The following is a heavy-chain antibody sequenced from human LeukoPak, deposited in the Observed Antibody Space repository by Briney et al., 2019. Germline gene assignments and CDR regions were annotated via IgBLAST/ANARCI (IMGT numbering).Heavy chain of an antibody. V-gene: IGHV1-2*02. CDR1: GYTFNAYY. D-gene: IGHD6-13*01. Sequence: ASVKVSCTAFGYTFNAYYIHWVRQAPGQGLEWMGWINPKSGSTYYAQKFQGRVTMTRDTSITTANMELNNLKSDDTAIYYCARITEAGRSWCDTWGQGTLVIVSS. J-gene: IGHJ5*02. CDR3: ARITEAGRSWCDT. CDR2: INPKSGST.